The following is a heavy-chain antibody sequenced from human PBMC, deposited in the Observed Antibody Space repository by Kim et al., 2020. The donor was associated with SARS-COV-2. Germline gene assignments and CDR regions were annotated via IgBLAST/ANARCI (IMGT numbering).Heavy chain of an antibody. CDR3: ARGVNTAMVLLMDYGRDV. Sequence: GGSLRLSCAASGFTFSSYDMHWVRQATGKGLEWVSAIGTAGDTYYPGSVKGRFTISRENAKNSLYLQMNSLRAGDTAVYYCARGVNTAMVLLMDYGRDVWGQGTTVTVSS. CDR2: IGTAGDT. CDR1: GFTFSSYD. J-gene: IGHJ6*02. V-gene: IGHV3-13*01. D-gene: IGHD5-18*01.